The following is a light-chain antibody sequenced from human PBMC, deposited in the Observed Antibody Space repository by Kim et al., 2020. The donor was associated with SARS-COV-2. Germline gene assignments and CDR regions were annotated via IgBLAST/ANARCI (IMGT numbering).Light chain of an antibody. CDR3: QQSYSSPNT. J-gene: IGKJ1*01. V-gene: IGKV1-39*01. CDR2: AAS. CDR1: QSISSY. Sequence: DIQMTQSPSSLSASIGDRVTITCRASQSISSYLHWYQQKPGKAPKLLIYAASNLQSGVPSNFSGSGSGTDFTLTISSLQPEDFATYYCQQSYSSPNTFGQGTKVEIK.